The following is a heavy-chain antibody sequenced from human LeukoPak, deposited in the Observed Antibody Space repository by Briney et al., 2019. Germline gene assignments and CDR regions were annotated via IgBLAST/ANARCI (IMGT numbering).Heavy chain of an antibody. CDR2: IYWNDDE. CDR1: EFSRSTSGVG. J-gene: IGHJ5*02. V-gene: IGHV2-5*01. Sequence: RGSGPTLLNPTPTLTLTCTFPEFSRSTSGVGVSWIRQPPGKALEWLALIYWNDDELYSPSLKSRLTITKVTSKIQVVLTMTNMDPVDTATYFCAHRVVGRPFVPRGRGTLVTVSS. CDR3: AHRVVGRPFVP. D-gene: IGHD1-26*01.